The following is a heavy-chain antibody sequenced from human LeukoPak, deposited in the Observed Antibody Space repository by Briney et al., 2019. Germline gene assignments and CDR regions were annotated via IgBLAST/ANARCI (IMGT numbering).Heavy chain of an antibody. D-gene: IGHD3-22*01. CDR1: GFTFSTYW. J-gene: IGHJ1*01. CDR2: IKSDGST. CDR3: ARAPSEIGGYYPEYFRH. Sequence: GGSLRLSCAASGFTFSTYWMHWVRQAPGKGLVWVSRIKSDGSTNYADSVKGRFTISRDNAKNTVSLQMNSLRPEDTGVYYCARAPSEIGGYYPEYFRHWGKGTLVTVSS. V-gene: IGHV3-74*01.